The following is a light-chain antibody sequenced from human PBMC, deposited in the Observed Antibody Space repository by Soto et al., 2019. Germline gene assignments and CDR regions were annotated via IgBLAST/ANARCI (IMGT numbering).Light chain of an antibody. CDR2: DVS. CDR1: SSDVGAYTY. J-gene: IGLJ1*01. CDR3: SSYRSTSTLGV. V-gene: IGLV2-14*03. Sequence: QSALTQPACVSGSPGQSITISCSGTSSDVGAYTYVSWYQVHPGEPPKLVIYDVSKRPSGVSNRFSGSKSGNTASLTISGLQAKDEGDYYCSSYRSTSTLGVFGTGTKLTVL.